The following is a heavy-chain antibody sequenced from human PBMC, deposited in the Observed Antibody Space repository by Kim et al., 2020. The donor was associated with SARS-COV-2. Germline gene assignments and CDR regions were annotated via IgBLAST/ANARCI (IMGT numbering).Heavy chain of an antibody. J-gene: IGHJ5*02. CDR1: GGTFSSYA. D-gene: IGHD3-9*01. CDR2: IIPIFGTA. Sequence: SVKVSCKASGGTFSSYAISWVRQAPGQGLEWMGGIIPIFGTANYAQKFQGRVTITADESTSTAYMELSSLRSEDTAVYYCARFGDDILTGYSWFDPWGQGTLVTVSS. CDR3: ARFGDDILTGYSWFDP. V-gene: IGHV1-69*13.